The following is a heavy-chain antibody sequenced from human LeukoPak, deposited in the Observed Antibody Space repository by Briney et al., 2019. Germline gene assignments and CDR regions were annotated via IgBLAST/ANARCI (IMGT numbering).Heavy chain of an antibody. D-gene: IGHD3-3*01. J-gene: IGHJ4*02. CDR3: ARGGRFLEWLYPRDYFDY. V-gene: IGHV4-34*01. CDR1: GGSFSGYY. CDR2: INYSGST. Sequence: PSETLSLTCAVYGGSFSGYYWSWIRQPPGKGLEWIGEINYSGSTNYNPSLKSRVTISVDTSKNQFSLKLSSVTAADTAVYYCARGGRFLEWLYPRDYFDYWGQGTLVTVSS.